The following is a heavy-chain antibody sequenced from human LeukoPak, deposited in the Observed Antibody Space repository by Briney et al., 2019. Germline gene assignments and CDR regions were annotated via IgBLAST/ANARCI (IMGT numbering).Heavy chain of an antibody. CDR3: AREGFGEFGGRRGFYYYHGMDV. J-gene: IGHJ6*02. CDR1: GFTFSSYG. Sequence: GGSLRLSCAASGFTFSSYGMHWVRQAPGKGLEWVAFIRYDGSNKYYADSVKGRFTMSRDNSKDTLYLQMNSLRAEDTAVYYCAREGFGEFGGRRGFYYYHGMDVWGQGTSVTVSS. V-gene: IGHV3-30*02. D-gene: IGHD3-10*01. CDR2: IRYDGSNK.